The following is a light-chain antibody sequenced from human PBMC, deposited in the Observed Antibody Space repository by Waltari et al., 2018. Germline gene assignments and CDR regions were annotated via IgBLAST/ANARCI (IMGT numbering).Light chain of an antibody. CDR1: QTISSY. J-gene: IGKJ1*01. V-gene: IGKV1-39*01. CDR3: QQSSSTPPWT. CDR2: TAS. Sequence: DIQMTQSPSYLSASVGDRATITCRASQTISSYLNWYQQKPGKAPHLLIYTASSLQSGVPSRFSGSGSGTDFTLTISSLQPEDFATYYCQQSSSTPPWTFGQGTKVEIK.